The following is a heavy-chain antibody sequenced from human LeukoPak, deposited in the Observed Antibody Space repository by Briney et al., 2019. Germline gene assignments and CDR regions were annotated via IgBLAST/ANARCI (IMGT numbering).Heavy chain of an antibody. D-gene: IGHD3-16*02. CDR2: ISVNNGNT. J-gene: IGHJ4*02. CDR3: ARVGGAYDFVWGSYRRPFDY. V-gene: IGHV1-18*04. CDR1: GYTFTNSG. Sequence: ASVKVSCKASGYTFTNSGITWVRQAPGQGLEWMGWISVNNGNTKYAQNLQGRVTMTTDSSTSTAYMDLRSLRSDDTAVYYCARVGGAYDFVWGSYRRPFDYWGQGTLVTVSS.